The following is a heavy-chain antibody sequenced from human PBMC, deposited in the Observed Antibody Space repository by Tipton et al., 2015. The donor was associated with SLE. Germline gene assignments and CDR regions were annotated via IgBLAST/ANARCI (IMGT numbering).Heavy chain of an antibody. V-gene: IGHV4-39*07. D-gene: IGHD1-26*01. CDR1: GVSISTSRYY. J-gene: IGHJ4*02. CDR3: ARLYSGLDY. CDR2: IYHTGTT. Sequence: TLSLTCSVSGVSISTSRYYWGWIRQPPGKGLEWIGNIYHTGTTYYIPSLKSRVTMSVDMSKNQFSLRLTSVTAADTAVYYCARLYSGLDYWGQGTLVTVSS.